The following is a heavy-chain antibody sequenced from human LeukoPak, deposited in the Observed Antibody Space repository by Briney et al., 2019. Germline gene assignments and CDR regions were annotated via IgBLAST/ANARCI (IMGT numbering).Heavy chain of an antibody. Sequence: AGGSLRLSCAASGFTFSSYAMSWVRQAPGKGLEWVSAISGSGGSTYYADSVKGRFTISRDNSKNTLYLQMNSLRAEDTAVYYCAKGDPSIAARRKGIFDYWGQGTLVTVSS. V-gene: IGHV3-23*01. CDR1: GFTFSSYA. CDR2: ISGSGGST. J-gene: IGHJ4*02. D-gene: IGHD6-6*01. CDR3: AKGDPSIAARRKGIFDY.